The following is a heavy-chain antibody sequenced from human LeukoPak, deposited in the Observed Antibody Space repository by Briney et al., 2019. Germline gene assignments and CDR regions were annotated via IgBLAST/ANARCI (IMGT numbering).Heavy chain of an antibody. J-gene: IGHJ4*02. CDR3: ARALYSGSYPFDY. Sequence: ASVKVSCKASGYTFTGYYMHWVRQAPGQGLEWMGWINPNSGGTNYAQKFQGRVTMTRDTSISTAYMELSRLRSDDTAVYYCARALYSGSYPFDYWGQGTLVTVSS. CDR2: INPNSGGT. CDR1: GYTFTGYY. D-gene: IGHD1-26*01. V-gene: IGHV1-2*02.